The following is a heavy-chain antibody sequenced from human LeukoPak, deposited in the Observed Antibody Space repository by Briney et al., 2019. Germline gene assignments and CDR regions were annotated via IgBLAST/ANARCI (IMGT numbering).Heavy chain of an antibody. V-gene: IGHV4-39*01. CDR3: ARSRTGTTRFLDY. CDR2: IYYSGST. CDR1: GGSISSSSYY. D-gene: IGHD1-1*01. Sequence: SETLSLTCTVSGGSISSSSYYWGWIRQLPGKGLEWIGSIYYSGSTYYNPSLKSRVTISVDTSKNQFSLKLSSVTAADTAVYYCARSRTGTTRFLDYWGQGTLVTVSS. J-gene: IGHJ4*02.